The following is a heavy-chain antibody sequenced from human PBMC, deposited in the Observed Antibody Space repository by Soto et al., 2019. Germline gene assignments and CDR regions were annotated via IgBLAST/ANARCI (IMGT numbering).Heavy chain of an antibody. V-gene: IGHV3-23*01. CDR3: AKEGGIAVAESYFDY. CDR2: ISGSGGST. D-gene: IGHD6-19*01. J-gene: IGHJ4*02. Sequence: LAGGSLRLSCAASGFTFSSYAMSWVRQAPGKGLEWVSAISGSGGSTYCADSVKGRFTISRDNSKNTLYLQMNSLRAEDTAAYYCAKEGGIAVAESYFDYWGQGTLVTVSS. CDR1: GFTFSSYA.